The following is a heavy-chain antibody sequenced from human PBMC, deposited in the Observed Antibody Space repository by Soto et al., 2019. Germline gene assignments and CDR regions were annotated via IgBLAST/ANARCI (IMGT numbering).Heavy chain of an antibody. CDR1: GGSISSYY. V-gene: IGHV4-59*01. J-gene: IGHJ4*02. CDR3: ARRNTYYHDSSGYYYFDY. Sequence: SETLSLTCTVSGGSISSYYWSWIRQPPGKGLEWIGYIYYSGSTNYNPSLKSRVTISVDTSKNQFSLKLSSVTAADTAVYYCARRNTYYHDSSGYYYFDYWGQGTLVTVSS. CDR2: IYYSGST. D-gene: IGHD3-22*01.